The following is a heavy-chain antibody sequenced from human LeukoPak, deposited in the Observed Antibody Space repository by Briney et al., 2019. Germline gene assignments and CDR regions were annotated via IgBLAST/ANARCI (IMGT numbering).Heavy chain of an antibody. Sequence: SGTLSLTCAVSTDSISSTNWWSWVRPPPGKGLEWIGEIFHSGRTNYIPSLKSRVTISIDKSKSQFSLKLTYVTAADTAFYFCAVYGDPGRSYFDYWGQGTLVTVSS. CDR3: AVYGDPGRSYFDY. V-gene: IGHV4-4*02. D-gene: IGHD4-17*01. J-gene: IGHJ4*02. CDR2: IFHSGRT. CDR1: TDSISSTNW.